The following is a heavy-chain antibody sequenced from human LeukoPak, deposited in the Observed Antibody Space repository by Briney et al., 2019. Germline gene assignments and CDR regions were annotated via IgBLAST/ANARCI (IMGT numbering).Heavy chain of an antibody. CDR2: PYSGGTT. D-gene: IGHD4-17*01. J-gene: IGHJ6*03. CDR1: GFTVSTNF. V-gene: IGHV3-53*01. CDR3: ARDGYGYNYMDV. Sequence: PGGSLRLSCAASGFTVSTNFVSWVRQAPGKGLEWVAVPYSGGTTYYADSVRGRFTISRDNSKNTLYLQMNSLRAEDTAVYYCARDGYGYNYMDVWGKGTTVTVSS.